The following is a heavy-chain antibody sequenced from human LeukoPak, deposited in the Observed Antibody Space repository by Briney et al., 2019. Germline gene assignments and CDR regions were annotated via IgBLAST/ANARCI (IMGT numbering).Heavy chain of an antibody. Sequence: PSETLSLTCAVSGYSISSGYYWGWIRHPPGKGLEWIGSIYHSGSTYYNPSLKSRVTISVDTSKNQFSLKLSSVTAADTAVYYCAVRIAVKNFDYWGQGTLVTVSS. CDR3: AVRIAVKNFDY. V-gene: IGHV4-38-2*01. D-gene: IGHD6-19*01. CDR2: IYHSGST. J-gene: IGHJ4*02. CDR1: GYSISSGYY.